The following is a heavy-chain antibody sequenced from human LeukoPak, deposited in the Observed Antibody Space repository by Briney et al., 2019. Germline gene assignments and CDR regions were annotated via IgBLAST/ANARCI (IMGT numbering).Heavy chain of an antibody. CDR2: IYPGDSDT. CDR3: ARLSGRVVCIAGSCYIDS. D-gene: IGHD2-15*01. V-gene: IGHV5-51*01. CDR1: GYRFTSDW. J-gene: IGHJ4*02. Sequence: GESLKISCKGSGYRFTSDWIGWVRQMPGKGLEWMGIIYPGDSDTRYSPSFQGQVTISADKSVNTAYLQWSSLKASDTAMYYCARLSGRVVCIAGSCYIDSWGQGTLVTVSS.